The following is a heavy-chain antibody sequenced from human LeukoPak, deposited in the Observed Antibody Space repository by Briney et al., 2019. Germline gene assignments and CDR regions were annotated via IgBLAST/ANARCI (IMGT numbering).Heavy chain of an antibody. J-gene: IGHJ4*02. V-gene: IGHV1-8*01. CDR2: MNPNSGNT. CDR3: ARDRGVTNYYFDY. Sequence: GASVKVSCKASGYTFTSYDMNWVRQATGQGLEWVGWMNPNSGNTGYAQKFQGRVTMTRDTSTSTVYMELSSLRSEDTAVYYCARDRGVTNYYFDYWGQGTLVTVSS. D-gene: IGHD2-21*02. CDR1: GYTFTSYD.